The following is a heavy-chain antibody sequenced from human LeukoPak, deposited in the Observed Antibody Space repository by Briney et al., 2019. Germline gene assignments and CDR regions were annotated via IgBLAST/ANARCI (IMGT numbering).Heavy chain of an antibody. CDR2: ISAYNGNT. CDR1: GYTFTSYG. V-gene: IGHV1-18*01. J-gene: IGHJ4*02. Sequence: SVKVSCKASGYTFTSYGISWVRQAPGQGLEWMGWISAYNGNTNHAQKLQGRVTMTTDTSTSTAYMELRSLRSDDTAVYYCARDSSGWFTFDYWGQGTLVTVSS. D-gene: IGHD6-19*01. CDR3: ARDSSGWFTFDY.